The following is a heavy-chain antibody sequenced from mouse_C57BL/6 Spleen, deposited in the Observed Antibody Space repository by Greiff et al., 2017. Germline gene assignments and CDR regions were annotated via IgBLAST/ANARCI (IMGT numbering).Heavy chain of an antibody. CDR1: GFTFSDYG. CDR2: ISSGSSTI. J-gene: IGHJ4*01. CDR3: ARARGFYYAMDY. Sequence: EVMLVESGGGLVKPGGSLKLSCAASGFTFSDYGMHWVRQAPEKGLAWVAYISSGSSTIYYADTVKGRFTISRDNAKNTLFLQMTSLRSEDTAMYYCARARGFYYAMDYWGQGTSVTVSS. V-gene: IGHV5-17*01.